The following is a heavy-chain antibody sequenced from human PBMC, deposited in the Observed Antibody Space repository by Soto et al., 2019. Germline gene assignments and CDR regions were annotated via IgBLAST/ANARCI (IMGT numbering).Heavy chain of an antibody. CDR2: MNPNSGNT. Sequence: GASVKVSCKASGYTFTSYDINWVRQATGQGLEWMGWMNPNSGNTGYAQKFQGRVTMTRNTSISTAYMELSSLRSEDTAVYYCARRDSGRYYYGSGSSDYWGQGTLVTVSS. D-gene: IGHD3-10*01. V-gene: IGHV1-8*01. J-gene: IGHJ4*02. CDR3: ARRDSGRYYYGSGSSDY. CDR1: GYTFTSYD.